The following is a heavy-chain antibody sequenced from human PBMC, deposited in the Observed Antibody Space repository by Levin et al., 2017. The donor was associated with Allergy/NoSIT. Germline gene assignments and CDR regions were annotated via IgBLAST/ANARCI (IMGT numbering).Heavy chain of an antibody. V-gene: IGHV4-39*01. CDR2: IYYSGST. CDR1: GGSISSSSYY. CDR3: ARAEQQLVLGFDP. J-gene: IGHJ5*02. Sequence: SETLSLTCTVSGGSISSSSYYWGWIRQPPGKGLEWIGSIYYSGSTYYNPSLKSRVTISVDTSKNQFSLKLSSVTAADTAVYYCARAEQQLVLGFDPWGQGTLVTVSS. D-gene: IGHD6-13*01.